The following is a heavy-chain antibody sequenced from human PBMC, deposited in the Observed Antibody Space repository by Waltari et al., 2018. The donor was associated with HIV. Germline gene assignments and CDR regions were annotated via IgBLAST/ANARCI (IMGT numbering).Heavy chain of an antibody. CDR3: TKGMYANQDYFDN. D-gene: IGHD2-8*01. CDR2: IYPGDSDT. CDR1: GYSFATYR. V-gene: IGHV5-51*03. J-gene: IGHJ4*02. Sequence: EVQLVQSGAEVKKPGGSLKISCTGPGYSFATYRIGWVRQMPGKGLEWMGIIYPGDSDTRYSPSFQGQVTISADKSIRTAYLQWSSLKASDTAMYYCTKGMYANQDYFDNWGQGTLVTVSS.